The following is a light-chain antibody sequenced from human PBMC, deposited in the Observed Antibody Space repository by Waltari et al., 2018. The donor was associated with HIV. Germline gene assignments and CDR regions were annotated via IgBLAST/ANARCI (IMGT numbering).Light chain of an antibody. J-gene: IGLJ1*01. CDR1: SSTIDSKT. CDR3: AAWDDSLNGQV. V-gene: IGLV1-44*01. Sequence: QSVLPQPPSASGTPGTRVTSSCPGPSSTIDSKTVNWYQQLPGTAPKLLTYSNNQRPSGVPDRFSGSKSGTSASLAISGLQSEDEADYYCAAWDDSLNGQVFGTGTKVTVL. CDR2: SNN.